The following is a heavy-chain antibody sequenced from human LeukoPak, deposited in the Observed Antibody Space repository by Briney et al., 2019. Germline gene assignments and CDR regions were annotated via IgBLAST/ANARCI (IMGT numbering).Heavy chain of an antibody. CDR2: ISSSSSYI. CDR1: GFTFSSYS. D-gene: IGHD3-16*01. Sequence: GGSLRLSCAASGFTFSSYSMNWVRQAPGRGLEWVSSISSSSSYIYYADSVKGRFTISRDNAKNSLYLQMNSLRAEDTAVYYCARDNGGVVGYWGQGTLVTVSS. J-gene: IGHJ4*02. CDR3: ARDNGGVVGY. V-gene: IGHV3-21*01.